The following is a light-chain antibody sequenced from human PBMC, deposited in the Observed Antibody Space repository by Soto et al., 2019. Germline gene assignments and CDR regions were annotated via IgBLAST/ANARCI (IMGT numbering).Light chain of an antibody. V-gene: IGKV1-39*01. CDR1: QSISVH. Sequence: DIPMTQSPSSLSAYVGATVTITCRASQSISVHLNWYQQKPGKVPKLLIYAASNLHSGVPSRFSGSGSETDFALTISSLQPEDFATYYCQQSYITPYTFGQGTRLEIK. J-gene: IGKJ2*01. CDR2: AAS. CDR3: QQSYITPYT.